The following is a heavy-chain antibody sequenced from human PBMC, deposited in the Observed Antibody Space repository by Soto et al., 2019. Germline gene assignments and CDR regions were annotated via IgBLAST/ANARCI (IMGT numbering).Heavy chain of an antibody. CDR2: TSPAGSST. CDR3: ARQIWYDY. V-gene: IGHV3-74*01. J-gene: IGHJ4*02. CDR1: GFTVTSYW. D-gene: IGHD5-18*01. Sequence: RGSLRLSCAASGFTVTSYWMHWVRQAPGKGLVWVSRTSPAGSSTYYADFVRGRFTISKDTAKNTLYLQINSLGAEDTAVYYCARQIWYDYWGQGIPVTVSS.